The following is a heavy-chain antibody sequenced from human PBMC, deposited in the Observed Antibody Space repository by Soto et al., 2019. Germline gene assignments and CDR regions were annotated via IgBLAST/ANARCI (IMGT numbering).Heavy chain of an antibody. D-gene: IGHD3-10*01. J-gene: IGHJ6*02. CDR3: ARGGGWYDSDGMDV. CDR1: GGTFSSYA. Sequence: QVQLVQSGAEVKKPGSSVKVSCKASGGTFSSYAISWVRQAPVQGLEWMGGIIPIFGTANYAKKFQGRVTITADEATSTDDRGLSSLRSEDTAVYDCARGGGWYDSDGMDVWGQGTTVTVSS. V-gene: IGHV1-69*01. CDR2: IIPIFGTA.